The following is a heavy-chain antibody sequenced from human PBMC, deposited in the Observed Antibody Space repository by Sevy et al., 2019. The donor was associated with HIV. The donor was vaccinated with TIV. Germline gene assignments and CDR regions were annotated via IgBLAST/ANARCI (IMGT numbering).Heavy chain of an antibody. V-gene: IGHV3-15*01. Sequence: GGSLRLSCVASGFTFNKAWMSWVRQAPGKGLEWVGRIKTNTDGATRDFAAPVKGRIIITRDDSKNTLYLQISNLKIEDTGVYFCAAGVGASDFDYWGQGTLVTVSS. J-gene: IGHJ4*02. CDR3: AAGVGASDFDY. CDR2: IKTNTDGATR. CDR1: GFTFNKAW. D-gene: IGHD1-26*01.